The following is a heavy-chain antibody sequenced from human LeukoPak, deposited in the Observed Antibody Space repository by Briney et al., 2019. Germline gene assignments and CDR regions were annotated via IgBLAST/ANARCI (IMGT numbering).Heavy chain of an antibody. D-gene: IGHD4-11*01. CDR3: TRRPTVTTKGFWFDP. CDR1: GFTFGDYA. J-gene: IGHJ5*02. CDR2: IRSKAYGGTA. V-gene: IGHV3-49*04. Sequence: GGSLRLSCTPSGFTFGDYAMSWVRQAPGKGLEWVGFIRSKAYGGTAEYAASVKGRFTISRDDSKSIAYLQMNSLKTEDTAVYYCTRRPTVTTKGFWFDPWGQGTLVTVSS.